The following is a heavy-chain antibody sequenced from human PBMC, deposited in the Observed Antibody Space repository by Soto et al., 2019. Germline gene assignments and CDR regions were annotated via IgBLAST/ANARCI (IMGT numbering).Heavy chain of an antibody. J-gene: IGHJ6*02. CDR3: ARGSSIAGLYYGMDV. Sequence: SETLSLTCTFSGGSISSGGYYWTWIRQHPGKGLEWIGYNYYSGITYYNPSLKSRVTISLDTSKNQFSLKLSSVTAADTAVYYCARGSSIAGLYYGMDVLGQGTTVTVSS. D-gene: IGHD6-6*01. CDR2: NYYSGIT. CDR1: GGSISSGGYY. V-gene: IGHV4-31*03.